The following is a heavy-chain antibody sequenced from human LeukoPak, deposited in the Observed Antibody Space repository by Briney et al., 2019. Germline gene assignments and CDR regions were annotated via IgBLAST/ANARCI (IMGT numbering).Heavy chain of an antibody. Sequence: GASVKVSCKASGYTFTNYAMNWVRQAPGQGLEWMGWINTDTGNPTYARGFTGRFVFSLDTSVSTAYLQISSLGAEDTAVYYCARRLRYPNYYFDYWGQGTLVTVSS. CDR3: ARRLRYPNYYFDY. J-gene: IGHJ4*02. V-gene: IGHV7-4-1*02. CDR1: GYTFTNYA. CDR2: INTDTGNP. D-gene: IGHD3-16*01.